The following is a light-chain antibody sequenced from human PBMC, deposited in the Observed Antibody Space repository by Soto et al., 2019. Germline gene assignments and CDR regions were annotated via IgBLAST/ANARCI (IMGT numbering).Light chain of an antibody. CDR1: QSVSTN. V-gene: IGKV3-15*01. CDR3: QQYDDWLT. J-gene: IGKJ5*01. CDR2: GAY. Sequence: EVMMTQSPATLSVSLGERVTLSCRASQSVSTNLAWYQQKPGQAPRLLIYGAYTRATGIPARFSGSGSGTEFTLTIGNLQSEDFAVYSCQQYDDWLTFGQGTRLEIK.